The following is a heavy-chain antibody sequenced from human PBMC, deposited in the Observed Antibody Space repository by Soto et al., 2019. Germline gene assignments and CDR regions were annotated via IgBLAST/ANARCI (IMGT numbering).Heavy chain of an antibody. D-gene: IGHD4-17*01. CDR1: GYTFTSYG. V-gene: IGHV1-18*04. J-gene: IGHJ5*02. CDR3: SRDPLYGDYPRWFDP. CDR2: ISAYNGNT. Sequence: ASVKVSCKASGYTFTSYGISWVRQAPGQGLEWMGWISAYNGNTNYAQKLQGRVTMTTDTSLSTAYMELRSLRSDDTAVYYCSRDPLYGDYPRWFDPWGQGTLVTVSS.